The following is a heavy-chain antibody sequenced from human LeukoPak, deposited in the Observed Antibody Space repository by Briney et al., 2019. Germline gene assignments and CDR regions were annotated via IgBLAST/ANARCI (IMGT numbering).Heavy chain of an antibody. CDR2: ISGSGGST. CDR1: GFTFSSYA. D-gene: IGHD1-1*01. CDR3: AKLNDNYYYYGMDV. J-gene: IGHJ6*02. Sequence: GGSLRLSCAASGFTFSSYAMSWVRQAPGKGLEWVSAISGSGGSTYYADSVKGRFTISRDNSKNTLYLQMNSLRAEDTAVYYCAKLNDNYYYYGMDVWGQGTTVTVSS. V-gene: IGHV3-23*01.